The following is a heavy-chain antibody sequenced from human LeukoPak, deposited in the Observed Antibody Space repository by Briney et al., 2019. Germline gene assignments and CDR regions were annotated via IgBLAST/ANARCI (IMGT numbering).Heavy chain of an antibody. D-gene: IGHD2-8*01. J-gene: IGHJ3*02. CDR1: GFTFSNYL. Sequence: GGFLRLSCAASGFTFSNYLMHWVRQAPGKGLVWVSRINSDESNTNSYADSVKGRFTISRDNAKNTLYLQMNSLRAEDTAVYFCGRGGNGIDIWGQGTTVIVSS. CDR3: GRGGNGIDI. CDR2: INSDESNT. V-gene: IGHV3-74*01.